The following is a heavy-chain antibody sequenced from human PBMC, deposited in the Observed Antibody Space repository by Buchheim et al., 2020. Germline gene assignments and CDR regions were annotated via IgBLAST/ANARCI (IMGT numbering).Heavy chain of an antibody. CDR1: GYTFTGYY. J-gene: IGHJ6*02. CDR2: INPNSGGT. CDR3: ARAESPYYYDSSGYFDYYGMDV. D-gene: IGHD3-22*01. V-gene: IGHV1-2*06. Sequence: QVQLVQSGAEVKKPGASVKVSCKASGYTFTGYYMHWVRQAPGQGLEWMGRINPNSGGTNYAQKFQGRVTMTRDTSISTAYMELSRLRSDDTAVYYCARAESPYYYDSSGYFDYYGMDVWGQGTT.